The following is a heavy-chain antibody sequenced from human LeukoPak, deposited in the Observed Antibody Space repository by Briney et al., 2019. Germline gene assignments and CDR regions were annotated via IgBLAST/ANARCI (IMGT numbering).Heavy chain of an antibody. CDR1: EMSFSAYY. Sequence: NPSETLSLTCAVSEMSFSAYYWNWIRQSPGKGLEWIGEINYGGSTKYTPSLEGRGTILIDTSKNQFSLKLTSVTAADTAVYYCARGFPPVSGSRGSHAFDVWGQGTMVTVSS. CDR2: INYGGST. CDR3: ARGFPPVSGSRGSHAFDV. D-gene: IGHD6-19*01. V-gene: IGHV4-34*01. J-gene: IGHJ3*01.